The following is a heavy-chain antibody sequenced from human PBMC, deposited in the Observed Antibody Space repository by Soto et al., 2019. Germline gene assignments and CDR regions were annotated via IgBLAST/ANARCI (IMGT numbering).Heavy chain of an antibody. CDR2: ISGSGGTI. Sequence: GGSLRLSCAASGFTFDNYAMSWVRQAPGKGLEWVSGISGSGGTIYYADFVKGPFTISRDNSKNTMYLQMNSLRAEDTAAYYCAKSWTVWGPKRDGYNSWGQGTLVTVSS. CDR3: AKSWTVWGPKRDGYNS. J-gene: IGHJ5*02. CDR1: GFTFDNYA. V-gene: IGHV3-23*01. D-gene: IGHD5-12*01.